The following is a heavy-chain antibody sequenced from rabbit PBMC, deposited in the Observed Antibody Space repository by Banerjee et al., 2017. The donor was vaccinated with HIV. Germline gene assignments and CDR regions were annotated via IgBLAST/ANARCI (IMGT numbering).Heavy chain of an antibody. CDR1: GFSFSSNW. CDR3: ARGSAAMTMVITGFYLNL. J-gene: IGHJ4*01. CDR2: IYIGSSGST. V-gene: IGHV1S45*01. D-gene: IGHD2-1*01. Sequence: LEESGGGLVKPGGTLTLTCTVSGFSFSSNWICWVRQAPGKGLEWIACIYIGSSGSTYYASWAKGRFTISKTSSTTVTLEMTSLTVADTATYFCARGSAAMTMVITGFYLNLWGPGTLVTVS.